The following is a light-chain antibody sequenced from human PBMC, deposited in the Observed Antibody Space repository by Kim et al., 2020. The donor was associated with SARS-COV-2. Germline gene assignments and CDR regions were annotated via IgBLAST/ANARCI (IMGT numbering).Light chain of an antibody. Sequence: EIVLTQSPGTLSLSPGERATLSCRASQSVSSNYLAWYRQKPGQAPRLLIHDTSTRATGITDRFSGSGSGTDFTLTISRLEPEDFAVYYCQQYDSLPITFGQGTKVDIK. CDR1: QSVSSNY. J-gene: IGKJ1*01. CDR3: QQYDSLPIT. V-gene: IGKV3-20*01. CDR2: DTS.